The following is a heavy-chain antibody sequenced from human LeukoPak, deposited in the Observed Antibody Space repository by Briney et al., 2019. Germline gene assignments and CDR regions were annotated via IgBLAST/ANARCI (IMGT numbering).Heavy chain of an antibody. D-gene: IGHD3-22*01. CDR3: VRLRRNSDRSGYDYYYDY. J-gene: IGHJ4*02. CDR1: GYTFSDFS. Sequence: PGGSLRLSCAASGYTFSDFSVNWVRQAPGKGLEWVSSISVRSNYRYYADSVRGRFTISRDDARDSLFLQMNSLRAEDTAVYFCVRLRRNSDRSGYDYYYDYWGQGTLVTVSS. CDR2: ISVRSNYR. V-gene: IGHV3-21*01.